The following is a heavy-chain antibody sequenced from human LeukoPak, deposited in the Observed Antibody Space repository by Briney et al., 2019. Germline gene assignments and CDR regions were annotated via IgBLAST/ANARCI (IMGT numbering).Heavy chain of an antibody. Sequence: ASVKVSCNISGYTFTDFSMHWVRQAPGKGLEWVGGFNRVGDEAICAAVFQGRITVTEYTSTDTAYMQLSSLRSEDTAVYYCATLDSYYDNSGRPLVPDWGQGTLVTVSS. D-gene: IGHD3-22*01. J-gene: IGHJ4*02. CDR1: GYTFTDFS. CDR3: ATLDSYYDNSGRPLVPD. CDR2: FNRVGDEA. V-gene: IGHV1-24*01.